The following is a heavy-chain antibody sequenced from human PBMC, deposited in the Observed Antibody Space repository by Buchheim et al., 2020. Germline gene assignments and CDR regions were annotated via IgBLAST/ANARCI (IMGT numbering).Heavy chain of an antibody. D-gene: IGHD3-3*01. Sequence: QVQLVQSGAEVKKPGSSVKVSCKASGGTFSSYAISWVRQAPGQGLEWMGGIIPIFGTANYAQKFQGRVTITADKSTSPAYMELSSLRSEDTAVYYCASLRSGITIFGVDHGWYFDLWGRGTL. V-gene: IGHV1-69*06. CDR1: GGTFSSYA. J-gene: IGHJ2*01. CDR3: ASLRSGITIFGVDHGWYFDL. CDR2: IIPIFGTA.